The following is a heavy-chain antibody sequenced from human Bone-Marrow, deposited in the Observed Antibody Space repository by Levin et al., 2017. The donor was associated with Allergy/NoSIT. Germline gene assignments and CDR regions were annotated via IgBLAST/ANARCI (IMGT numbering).Heavy chain of an antibody. Sequence: SCAASGFSFSDHYMDWVRQAPGKGLEWVGRIRNKANNYKTEYAASVKGRFTISRDDSKNSLYLQMNSLKTEDTAVYYCAREGGSGYSTYYYYGMDVWGQGTTVTVSS. V-gene: IGHV3-72*01. CDR1: GFSFSDHY. CDR2: IRNKANNYKT. D-gene: IGHD3-3*01. CDR3: AREGGSGYSTYYYYGMDV. J-gene: IGHJ6*02.